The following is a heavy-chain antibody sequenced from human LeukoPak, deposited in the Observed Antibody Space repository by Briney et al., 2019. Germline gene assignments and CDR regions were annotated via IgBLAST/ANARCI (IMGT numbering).Heavy chain of an antibody. CDR1: GGSTSSYY. J-gene: IGHJ6*03. CDR3: ARESDSSGWETEYYYYYMDV. CDR2: IYYSGST. V-gene: IGHV4-59*01. Sequence: SETLSLTCTVSGGSTSSYYWSWIRQPPGKGLEWIGYIYYSGSTNYNPSLKSRVTISVDTSKNQFSLKLSSVTAADTAVYYCARESDSSGWETEYYYYYMDVWGKGTTVTVSS. D-gene: IGHD6-19*01.